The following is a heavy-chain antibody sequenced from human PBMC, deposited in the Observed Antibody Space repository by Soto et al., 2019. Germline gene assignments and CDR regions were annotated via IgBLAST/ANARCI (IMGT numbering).Heavy chain of an antibody. CDR2: MNPNSGNT. CDR1: GYTFTSYD. D-gene: IGHD3-10*01. Sequence: ASVKVSCKASGYTFTSYDINWVRQATGQGLEWMGWMNPNSGNTGYAQKFQGRVTMTRNTSISTAYMELSSLRSEDTAVYYCARVLWGYYYRSGSYYPSGPWGQRPLVTVSS. V-gene: IGHV1-8*01. J-gene: IGHJ5*02. CDR3: ARVLWGYYYRSGSYYPSGP.